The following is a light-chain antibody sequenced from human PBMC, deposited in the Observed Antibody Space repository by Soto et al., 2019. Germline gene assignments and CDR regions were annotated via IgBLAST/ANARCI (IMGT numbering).Light chain of an antibody. V-gene: IGKV3-15*01. CDR3: QQYNNWPIT. Sequence: EIVMTQSPATLSVSPGERATLSCRASQSVSSNLAWYQQKPGQAPRLLIYGASTRATGIPARFSGSASGTEFTLTISSLKSEDFAVYYCQQYNNWPITFGKGTRLEIK. CDR1: QSVSSN. CDR2: GAS. J-gene: IGKJ5*01.